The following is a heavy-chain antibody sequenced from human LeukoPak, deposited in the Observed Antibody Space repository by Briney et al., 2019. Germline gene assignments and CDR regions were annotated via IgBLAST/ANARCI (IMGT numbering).Heavy chain of an antibody. CDR1: GGSISSDC. V-gene: IGHV4-59*01. J-gene: IGHJ4*02. CDR3: ARMYRVNYLDY. CDR2: IYNSGST. Sequence: SEPLSLTCSVSGGSISSDCWSWIRQPPGKGLEWIGYIYNSGSTNYNLSLKSRVTMSVATAKKQFSLKLSSVTAADTAVDYCARMYRVNYLDYGGQETLVTVFS. D-gene: IGHD1-26*01.